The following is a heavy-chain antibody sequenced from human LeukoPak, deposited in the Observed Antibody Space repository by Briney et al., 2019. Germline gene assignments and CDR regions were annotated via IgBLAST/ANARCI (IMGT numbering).Heavy chain of an antibody. D-gene: IGHD6-19*01. V-gene: IGHV4-59*08. CDR3: ARQQWLEQDAFDI. J-gene: IGHJ3*02. Sequence: SETLSLTCTVSGGSMSTYYWSWIRQPPGKGLEWIGYVYYSGSTNYNPSLKSRVTISVDTSKNQFSLKLSSVTAADTAVYYCARQQWLEQDAFDIWGQGTMVTVS. CDR1: GGSMSTYY. CDR2: VYYSGST.